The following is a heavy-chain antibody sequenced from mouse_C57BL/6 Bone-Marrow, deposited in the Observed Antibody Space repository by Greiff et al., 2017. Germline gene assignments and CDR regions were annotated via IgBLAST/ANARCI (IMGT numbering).Heavy chain of an antibody. CDR2: IDPSDSYT. CDR1: GYTFTSYW. J-gene: IGHJ4*01. D-gene: IGHD2-4*01. V-gene: IGHV1-69*01. Sequence: QVQLQQPGAELVMPGASVKLSCKASGYTFTSYWMHWVKQRPGQGLEWIGEIDPSDSYTNYNQKFKGKSTLTVDKSSSTAYMQLSSLTSEDSAVYYCARESDDYEAAMDYWGQGTSVTVSS. CDR3: ARESDDYEAAMDY.